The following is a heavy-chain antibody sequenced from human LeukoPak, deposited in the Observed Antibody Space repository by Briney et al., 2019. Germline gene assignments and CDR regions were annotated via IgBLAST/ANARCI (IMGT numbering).Heavy chain of an antibody. CDR2: INLDGTEE. V-gene: IGHV3-7*01. CDR1: GFVFSTYW. D-gene: IGHD3/OR15-3a*01. J-gene: IGHJ4*02. Sequence: AGGSLRLSCAASGFVFSTYWMTWVRQAPGKGLEWVANINLDGTEEHYVDSSLKGRFTISRDNAKNSLYLQMTSLRVEDTAVYYCASGRHDFLHWGQGTLVTVPS. CDR3: ASGRHDFLH.